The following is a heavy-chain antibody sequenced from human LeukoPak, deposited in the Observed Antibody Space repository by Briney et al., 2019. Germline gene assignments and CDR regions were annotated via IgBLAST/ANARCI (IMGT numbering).Heavy chain of an antibody. Sequence: GGSLRLPCTASGFTLSSYWMSWVRQAPGKGLEWVANIKEDGSEKYYVDSVKGRFTISRDNPKNSLSLQMNSLRVEDTAMFYCAKERWGSSGHFDLWGQGTLVTVSS. V-gene: IGHV3-7*01. J-gene: IGHJ4*02. CDR2: IKEDGSEK. CDR3: AKERWGSSGHFDL. D-gene: IGHD6-19*01. CDR1: GFTLSSYW.